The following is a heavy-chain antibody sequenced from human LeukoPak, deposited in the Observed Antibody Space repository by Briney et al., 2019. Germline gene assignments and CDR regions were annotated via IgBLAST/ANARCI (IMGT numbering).Heavy chain of an antibody. D-gene: IGHD2-2*01. V-gene: IGHV4-39*07. Sequence: SETLSLTCTVSGGSISSGDYYWSWIRQPPGKGLEWIGEINHSGSTNYNPSLKSRVTISVDTSKNQFSLKLSSVTAADTAVYYCARDNRGYCSSTSCHNWFDPWGQGTLVTVSS. J-gene: IGHJ5*02. CDR2: INHSGST. CDR1: GGSISSGDYY. CDR3: ARDNRGYCSSTSCHNWFDP.